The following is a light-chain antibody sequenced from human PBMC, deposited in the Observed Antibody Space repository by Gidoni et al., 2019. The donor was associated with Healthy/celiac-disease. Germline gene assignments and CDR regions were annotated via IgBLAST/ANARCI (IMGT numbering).Light chain of an antibody. CDR2: GAS. Sequence: ETELTQSPGTLDLSPGERATLSCRASQSVSSSYLAWYQQKPGQAPRLLIYGASSRATGIPDRFSGSGSGTDFTLTISRLEPEDFAVYYCQQYGSSPNTFGPGTKVDIK. CDR3: QQYGSSPNT. CDR1: QSVSSSY. V-gene: IGKV3-20*01. J-gene: IGKJ3*01.